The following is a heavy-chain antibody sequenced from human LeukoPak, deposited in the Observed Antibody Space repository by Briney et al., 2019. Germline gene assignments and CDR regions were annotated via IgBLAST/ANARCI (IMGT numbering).Heavy chain of an antibody. CDR3: ARQRYDVRSAYYSEGFYYMDV. V-gene: IGHV4-59*08. CDR1: GGSLSSYY. J-gene: IGHJ6*03. CDR2: INDSGST. D-gene: IGHD3-3*01. Sequence: PSETLSLTCTVSGGSLSSYYWAWIRQSPGKGLEWIGYINDSGSTRSNPSLKSRVSISVNTAKNQFYLELSSVTAADTAVYYCARQRYDVRSAYYSEGFYYMDVWGEGTTVTVS.